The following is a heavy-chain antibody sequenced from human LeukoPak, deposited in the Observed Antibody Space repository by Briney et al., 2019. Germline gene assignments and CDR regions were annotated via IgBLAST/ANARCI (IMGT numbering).Heavy chain of an antibody. CDR3: ARGGSGWYSSDY. Sequence: GGSLRLSCAASGFTFSDYEMHWVRQAPGKGLEWLSYISSSATTIYYADSVKGRFTISRDNAKNSLYLQMNSLRAEDTAVYYCARGGSGWYSSDYWGQGTLVTVSS. D-gene: IGHD6-19*01. CDR1: GFTFSDYE. J-gene: IGHJ4*02. CDR2: ISSSATTI. V-gene: IGHV3-48*03.